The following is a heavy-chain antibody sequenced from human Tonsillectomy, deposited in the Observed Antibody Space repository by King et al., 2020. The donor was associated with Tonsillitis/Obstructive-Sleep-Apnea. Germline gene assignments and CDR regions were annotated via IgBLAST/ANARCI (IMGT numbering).Heavy chain of an antibody. D-gene: IGHD1-1*01. CDR2: ISYSGSA. CDR3: ASTTPPYYYYYMDV. CDR1: NGSITSAGYY. Sequence: QLQESGPGLVKPSQTLSLTCTVSNGSITSAGYYWSWIRHHPGKGLEWIGYISYSGSAYYSPCLKSRLTISVDTSKNQFSLNLRSVTAADTAVYYCASTTPPYYYYYMDVWGKGTTVTVSS. J-gene: IGHJ6*03. V-gene: IGHV4-31*03.